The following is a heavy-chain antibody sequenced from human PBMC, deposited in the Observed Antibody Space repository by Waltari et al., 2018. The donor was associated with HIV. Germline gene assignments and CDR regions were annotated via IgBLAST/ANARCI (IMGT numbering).Heavy chain of an antibody. CDR3: ARDYIAVAGPYYYYYGMDV. J-gene: IGHJ6*02. D-gene: IGHD6-19*01. V-gene: IGHV3-21*01. CDR1: GFTFSSYS. Sequence: EVQLVESGGGLVKPGGSLRLSCAASGFTFSSYSMNWVRQAPGKGLEWVSSISSISSYIYYADSVKCRFTISRDNAKNSLYLQMNSLRAEDTAVYYCARDYIAVAGPYYYYYGMDVWGQGTTVTVSS. CDR2: ISSISSYI.